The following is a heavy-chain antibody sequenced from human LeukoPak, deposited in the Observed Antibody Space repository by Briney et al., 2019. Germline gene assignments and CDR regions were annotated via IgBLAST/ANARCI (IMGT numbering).Heavy chain of an antibody. V-gene: IGHV4-59*08. CDR3: ARQAGYCSGGSCYSGYYYYYMDV. CDR2: IYYSGST. CDR1: GGSISSYY. Sequence: SETLSLTCTVSGGSISSYYWSWIRQPPGKGLEWIGYIYYSGSTNYNPSLRSRVTISVDTSKNQFSLKLSSVTAADTAVYYCARQAGYCSGGSCYSGYYYYYMDVWGKGTTVTVSS. D-gene: IGHD2-15*01. J-gene: IGHJ6*03.